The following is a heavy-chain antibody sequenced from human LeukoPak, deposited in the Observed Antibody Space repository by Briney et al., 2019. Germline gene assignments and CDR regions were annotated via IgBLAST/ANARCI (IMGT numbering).Heavy chain of an antibody. Sequence: PGGSLRLSCAASGFTFSSYDMHWVRQATGKGLEWVSAIGTAGDTYYPGSVKGRFTISRESAKNSLYLQMNSLRAGDTAVYYCARGSGDYYGSGSYFVYWGQGTLVTVSS. CDR2: IGTAGDT. J-gene: IGHJ4*02. CDR3: ARGSGDYYGSGSYFVY. CDR1: GFTFSSYD. D-gene: IGHD3-10*01. V-gene: IGHV3-13*01.